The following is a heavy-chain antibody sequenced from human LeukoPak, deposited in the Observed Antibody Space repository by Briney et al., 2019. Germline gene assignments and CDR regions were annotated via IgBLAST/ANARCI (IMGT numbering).Heavy chain of an antibody. CDR1: GFTFSSYA. Sequence: GGSLRLSCAASGFTFSSYAMSWVRQAPGKGLEWVSAISGSGGSTYYADSVRGRFTISRDNSKNTLYLQMNSLRVEDTAVYYCAKVIGGSSAYDALDIWGQGTMVTVSS. CDR2: ISGSGGST. D-gene: IGHD6-6*01. CDR3: AKVIGGSSAYDALDI. V-gene: IGHV3-23*01. J-gene: IGHJ3*02.